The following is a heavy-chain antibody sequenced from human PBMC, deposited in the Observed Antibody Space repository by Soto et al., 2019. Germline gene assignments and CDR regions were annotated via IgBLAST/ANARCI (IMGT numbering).Heavy chain of an antibody. CDR1: GFTFSSCD. CDR3: AKDHARVAAAGGDFDY. D-gene: IGHD6-13*01. Sequence: VGSLRLSCAVSGFTFSSCDMSWVRQAPGKGLEWVSTISGSGGSTYYADSVKGRFSISRDNSKNTLYLQMNSLRDEDTAVYYCAKDHARVAAAGGDFDYWGQGTLVTVS. CDR2: ISGSGGST. V-gene: IGHV3-23*01. J-gene: IGHJ4*02.